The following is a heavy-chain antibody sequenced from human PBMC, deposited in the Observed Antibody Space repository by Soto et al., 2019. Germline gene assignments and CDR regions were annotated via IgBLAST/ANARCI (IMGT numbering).Heavy chain of an antibody. CDR1: GGSISSGAYY. CDR3: ALLPSGQYYYGLDV. D-gene: IGHD1-26*01. CDR2: IYYSERP. J-gene: IGHJ6*02. V-gene: IGHV4-39*02. Sequence: QLQLQESGPGLVKPSETLSLTCTVSGGSISSGAYYWAWIRQPPGKGLEWIGRIYYSERPYSNPSLTSRVTIAVDTSNNHFSLKLSSVSAPEAGVYYRALLPSGQYYYGLDVWGQGTTVTVSS.